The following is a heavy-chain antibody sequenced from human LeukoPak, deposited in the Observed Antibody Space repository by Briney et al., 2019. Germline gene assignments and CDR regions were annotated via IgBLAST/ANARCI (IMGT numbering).Heavy chain of an antibody. CDR1: GGSISSYY. V-gene: IGHV4-59*01. CDR2: IYYSGST. D-gene: IGHD6-19*01. J-gene: IGHJ4*02. Sequence: PSETLSLTCTVSGGSISSYYWSWIRQPPGKGLEWIGYIYYSGSTNYNPSLKSRVTISVDTSKNQFSLKLSSVTAADTAVYYCARYSSGYYNFDYWGQGTLVTVSS. CDR3: ARYSSGYYNFDY.